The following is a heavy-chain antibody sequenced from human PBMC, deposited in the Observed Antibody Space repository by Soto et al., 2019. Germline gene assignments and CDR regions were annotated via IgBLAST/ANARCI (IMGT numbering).Heavy chain of an antibody. CDR2: ISSSGSTI. Sequence: GGSLRLSXAASGFTFSSYEMNWVRQAPGKGLEWVSYISSSGSTIYYADSVKGRFTISRDNAKNSLYLQMNSLRAEDTAVYYCARDPPHPYDFWSGSGFDYWGQGTLVTVSS. D-gene: IGHD3-3*01. V-gene: IGHV3-48*03. CDR1: GFTFSSYE. CDR3: ARDPPHPYDFWSGSGFDY. J-gene: IGHJ4*02.